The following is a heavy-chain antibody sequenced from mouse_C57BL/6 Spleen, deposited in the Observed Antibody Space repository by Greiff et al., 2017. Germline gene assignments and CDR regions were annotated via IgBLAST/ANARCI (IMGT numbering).Heavy chain of an antibody. V-gene: IGHV1-82*01. J-gene: IGHJ1*03. D-gene: IGHD1-1*01. CDR2: IYPGDGDT. CDR1: GYAFSSSW. CDR3: AREGLTVVRYFDV. Sequence: QVQLQQSGPELVKPGASVKISCKASGYAFSSSWMNWVKQRPGKGLEWIGRIYPGDGDTNYNGKFKGKATLTADKSSSTAYMQLSSLTSEDSAVYFCAREGLTVVRYFDVWGTGTTVTVSS.